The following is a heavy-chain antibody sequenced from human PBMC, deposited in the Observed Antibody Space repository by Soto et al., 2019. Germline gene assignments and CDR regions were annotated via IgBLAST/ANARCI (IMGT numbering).Heavy chain of an antibody. Sequence: GASVKVSCKASAYTFTSYGISWVRQAPGQGLEWMGWISTYSGNTNYAQNLQGRVTMTTDTSTSTAYMELRSLRSDDTAVYYCARDDARKTGTTVFDYWGQGTLITVSS. CDR3: ARDDARKTGTTVFDY. CDR1: AYTFTSYG. D-gene: IGHD1-1*01. J-gene: IGHJ4*02. CDR2: ISTYSGNT. V-gene: IGHV1-18*04.